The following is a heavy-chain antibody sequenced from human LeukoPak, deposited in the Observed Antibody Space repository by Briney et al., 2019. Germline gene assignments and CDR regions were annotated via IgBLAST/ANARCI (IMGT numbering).Heavy chain of an antibody. CDR2: IYYTGST. D-gene: IGHD6-19*01. CDR3: ARPQWLVTMGPWFDP. Sequence: SETLSPTCAVSCGSITNDYWSWIRQPPGRGLEWIGYIYYTGSTNYNPSLKSRVTISVDTSKNQFSLKLNSVTAADTAVCYCARPQWLVTMGPWFDPWGQGTLVTVSS. CDR1: CGSITNDY. J-gene: IGHJ5*02. V-gene: IGHV4-59*01.